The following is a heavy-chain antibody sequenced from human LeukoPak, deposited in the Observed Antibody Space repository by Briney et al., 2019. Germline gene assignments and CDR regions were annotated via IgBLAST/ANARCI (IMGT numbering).Heavy chain of an antibody. CDR1: GFTFSSYW. D-gene: IGHD1-26*01. Sequence: PSGTLRLSCAASGFTFSSYWMSWVRQAPGKGLEWVANIKQDGSEKYYVDSVKGRFTISRDNAKNSLYLQMNSLRAKDTAVYYCARDTYSGSYPGAFDIWGQGTMVTVSS. CDR3: ARDTYSGSYPGAFDI. CDR2: IKQDGSEK. V-gene: IGHV3-7*04. J-gene: IGHJ3*02.